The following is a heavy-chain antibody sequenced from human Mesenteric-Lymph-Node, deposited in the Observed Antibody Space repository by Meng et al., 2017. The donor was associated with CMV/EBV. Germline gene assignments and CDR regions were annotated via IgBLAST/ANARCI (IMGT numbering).Heavy chain of an antibody. V-gene: IGHV3-48*04. CDR1: GFTFSSYD. CDR2: ISSSSSSI. D-gene: IGHD2-2*01. CDR3: ASEGGYCSSTSCRGYYYYGMDV. J-gene: IGHJ6*02. Sequence: GGSLRLSCTASGFTFSSYDMNWVRQAPGKGLEWVSYISSSSSSIYYADSVKGRFTISRDNAKNSLYLQMNSLRAEDTAVYYCASEGGYCSSTSCRGYYYYGMDVWGQGTTVTVSS.